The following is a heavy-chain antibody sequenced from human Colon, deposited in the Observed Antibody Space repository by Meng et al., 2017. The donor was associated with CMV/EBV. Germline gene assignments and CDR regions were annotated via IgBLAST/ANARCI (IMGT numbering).Heavy chain of an antibody. CDR1: GFSFGDYG. CDR3: ASLVGYCSSTSCSEGDY. V-gene: IGHV3-20*04. CDR2: INWNGGST. J-gene: IGHJ4*02. D-gene: IGHD2-2*01. Sequence: GGSLRLSCAASGFSFGDYGMTWVRQAPGKGLEWASGINWNGGSTGYVDSVKGRFTISRDNAKNSLYLQMNSLRAEDTAFYYCASLVGYCSSTSCSEGDYWGQGTLVTVSS.